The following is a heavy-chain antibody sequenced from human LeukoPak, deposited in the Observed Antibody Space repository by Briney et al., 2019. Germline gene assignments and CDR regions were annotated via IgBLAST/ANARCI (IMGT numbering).Heavy chain of an antibody. J-gene: IGHJ4*02. CDR1: GFAFKNAW. D-gene: IGHD5-18*01. CDR2: IKRKSEGATT. Sequence: GESLRLSCAASGFAFKNAWMSWVRQAPGKGLEWLGLIKRKSEGATTDYSAPVKGRFTISRDDSENTLYLQMNSLKTEDTAVYYCTTDLAAMVRAVDYWGQGTLVTVSS. CDR3: TTDLAAMVRAVDY. V-gene: IGHV3-15*01.